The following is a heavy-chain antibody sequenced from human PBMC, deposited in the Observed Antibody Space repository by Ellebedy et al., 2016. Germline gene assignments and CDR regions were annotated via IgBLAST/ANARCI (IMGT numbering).Heavy chain of an antibody. CDR2: IYSGDSST. D-gene: IGHD2-2*01. CDR3: ARLARGGRSTSAAYFDF. J-gene: IGHJ4*02. V-gene: IGHV5-51*01. CDR1: GYNFINYW. Sequence: GESLKISCKGFGYNFINYWIAWVRHVPGKGLEWMGIIYSGDSSTAYSPSFQGQVTISADKSINSAYLQWSSLKASDSAMYYCARLARGGRSTSAAYFDFWGQGTLVTVSS.